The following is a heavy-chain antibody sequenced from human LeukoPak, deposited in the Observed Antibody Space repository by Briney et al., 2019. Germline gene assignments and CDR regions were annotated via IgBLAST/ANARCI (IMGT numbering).Heavy chain of an antibody. CDR2: IWYDGSNK. J-gene: IGHJ6*04. CDR1: GFTFSSYG. CDR3: ARERDSSSWPHYGMDV. V-gene: IGHV3-33*01. Sequence: GRSLRLSCAASGFTFSSYGMHWVRQAPGKGLEGGAVIWYDGSNKYYADSVKGRFTISRDNSKNPLYLQMNSLRAEDTAVYYCARERDSSSWPHYGMDVWGKGTTVTVSS. D-gene: IGHD6-13*01.